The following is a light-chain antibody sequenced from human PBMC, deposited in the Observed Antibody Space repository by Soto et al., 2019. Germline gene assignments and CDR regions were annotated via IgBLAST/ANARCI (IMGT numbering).Light chain of an antibody. CDR1: QSVTSS. J-gene: IGKJ1*01. V-gene: IGKV3-11*01. Sequence: EIVLTQSPATLSLSPGDRATLSCRASQSVTSSLAWYLQKPGQAPRLLIYDASNRATGIPARFSGSRSGTDFTLTISSLEPEDFAVYYCQQRSDWSWTFGQGTKVEIK. CDR2: DAS. CDR3: QQRSDWSWT.